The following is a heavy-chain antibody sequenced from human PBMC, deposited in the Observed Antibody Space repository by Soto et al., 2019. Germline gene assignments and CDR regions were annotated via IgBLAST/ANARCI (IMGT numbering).Heavy chain of an antibody. Sequence: QVQLVESGGGVVQPGRSLRLSCAASGFTFSSYGMQWVRQAPGKGLEWVAVIWFDGSNKYYADSVKGRFTISRDNSNNTLYLQMTSLRAEDTAVYYCASHWESYIDYWGQGTLVTVSS. CDR1: GFTFSSYG. CDR2: IWFDGSNK. J-gene: IGHJ4*02. V-gene: IGHV3-33*01. CDR3: ASHWESYIDY. D-gene: IGHD3-16*01.